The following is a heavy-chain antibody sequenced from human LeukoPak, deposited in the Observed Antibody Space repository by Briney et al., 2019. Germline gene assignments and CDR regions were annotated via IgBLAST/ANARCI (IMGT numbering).Heavy chain of an antibody. Sequence: GASVKVSCKASGYTFTSYDINWVRQVTGQGLEWMGWMNPNSGSTGYAQKFRGRVTITRNTSISTAYMELSGLRSEDTAVYYCARGRSTGYPYYFEYWGQGTLVTVSS. D-gene: IGHD5-12*01. J-gene: IGHJ4*02. CDR2: MNPNSGST. CDR3: ARGRSTGYPYYFEY. V-gene: IGHV1-8*03. CDR1: GYTFTSYD.